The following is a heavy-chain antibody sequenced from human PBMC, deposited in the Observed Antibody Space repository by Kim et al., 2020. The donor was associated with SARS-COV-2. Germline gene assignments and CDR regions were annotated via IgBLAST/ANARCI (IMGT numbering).Heavy chain of an antibody. J-gene: IGHJ4*02. CDR3: ARGLGYCTSTSCSALVGY. V-gene: IGHV1-3*01. CDR1: GYTFTNYA. CDR2: IIAGNGNT. Sequence: ASVKVSCKASGYTFTNYAFHWVRQAPGQSLEWMGWIIAGNGNTKYSQKFQGRVTITRDTSASTAYMELSSLRSEDTAVYYCARGLGYCTSTSCSALVGYWGQGTLGHRLL. D-gene: IGHD2-2*01.